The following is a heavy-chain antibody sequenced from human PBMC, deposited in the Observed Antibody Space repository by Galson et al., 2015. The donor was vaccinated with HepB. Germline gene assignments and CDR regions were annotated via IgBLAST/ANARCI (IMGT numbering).Heavy chain of an antibody. CDR3: TRETGSRNYYYPTN. CDR2: ISNSAGYA. J-gene: IGHJ4*02. Sequence: SLRLSCAASGFTFSGYYMSWIRQAPGKGLEWVSYISNSAGYANYADSVKGRFAISRDNAKNSLYLQMNSLRAEDTAVYYCTRETGSRNYYYPTNWGQGTLVTVSS. D-gene: IGHD3-10*01. V-gene: IGHV3-11*05. CDR1: GFTFSGYY.